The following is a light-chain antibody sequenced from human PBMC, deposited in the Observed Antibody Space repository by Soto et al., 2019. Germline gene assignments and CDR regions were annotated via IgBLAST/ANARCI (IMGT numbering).Light chain of an antibody. CDR3: QQYGSSPIA. CDR1: QRVSGGY. Sequence: EIVLTQSPGTLSLSPGERAMLSCRASQRVSGGYLAWHQQKPGQAPRLLIYGVSSRATGTPDRFSGSGSGTDFTLTINRLEPEDFAGDYCQQYGSSPIAFGQGTRLEI. J-gene: IGKJ5*01. CDR2: GVS. V-gene: IGKV3-20*01.